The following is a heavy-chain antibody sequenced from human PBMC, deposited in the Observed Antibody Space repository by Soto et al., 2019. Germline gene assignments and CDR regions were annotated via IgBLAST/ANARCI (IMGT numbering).Heavy chain of an antibody. CDR1: GFTFSDTL. D-gene: IGHD1-26*01. Sequence: QVQLVQSGAELKKPGASVNISCQASGFTFSDTLINLVRQGPGQRLEWMGWINPANGNTRYSEPFQGRVTISSLSSASTAYVALSDLTSEDTAVYYCARDIVSVGPRANEAFDVWGQGTMITVSS. CDR3: ARDIVSVGPRANEAFDV. V-gene: IGHV1-3*01. J-gene: IGHJ3*01. CDR2: INPANGNT.